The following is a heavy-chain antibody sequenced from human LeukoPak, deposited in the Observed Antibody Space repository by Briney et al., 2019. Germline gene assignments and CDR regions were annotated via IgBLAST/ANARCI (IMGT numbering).Heavy chain of an antibody. CDR2: IKSSNT. Sequence: SETLSLTCTVSGGSISSDRFYWTWVRQPAGKGLEWIGRIKSSNTNYNPSLKGRVSISLDTSTNQFPLKLSSLTAADTAVYYCARVPDWTYVPDYWGQGTLVTVSS. CDR1: GGSISSDRFY. CDR3: ARVPDWTYVPDY. V-gene: IGHV4-61*02. J-gene: IGHJ4*02. D-gene: IGHD3-16*01.